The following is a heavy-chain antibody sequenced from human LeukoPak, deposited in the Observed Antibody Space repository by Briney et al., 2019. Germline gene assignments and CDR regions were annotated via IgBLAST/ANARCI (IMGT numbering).Heavy chain of an antibody. V-gene: IGHV4-59*08. D-gene: IGHD6-6*01. CDR2: IYYSGST. CDR1: GGSISGYY. CDR3: ARMYSSSSYFDY. J-gene: IGHJ4*02. Sequence: SETLSLTCTVSGGSISGYYCNWIRQSPGKGLEWIGYIYYSGSTKYNPSLKSRVTISVVMSNNRSSLKLTSVTAADTAVYYCARMYSSSSYFDYWGQGTLVTVSS.